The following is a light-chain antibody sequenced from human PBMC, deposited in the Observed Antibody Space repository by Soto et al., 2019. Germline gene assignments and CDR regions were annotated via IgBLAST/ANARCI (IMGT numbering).Light chain of an antibody. Sequence: QSALTQPASVSGSPGQSITISCTGTSSDVGGYNYVSWYQHHPGKAPKLIIYDVSNRPSGVSIRCSGSKSDNTASLTISGLQPEDEADYHCSSYTTSNTRQMVFGTGTKVTVL. V-gene: IGLV2-14*03. J-gene: IGLJ1*01. CDR1: SSDVGGYNY. CDR3: SSYTTSNTRQMV. CDR2: DVS.